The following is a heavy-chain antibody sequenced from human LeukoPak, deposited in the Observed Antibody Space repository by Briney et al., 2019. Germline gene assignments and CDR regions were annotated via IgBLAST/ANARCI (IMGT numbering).Heavy chain of an antibody. D-gene: IGHD6-13*01. CDR3: SGQLGDYYYGMDV. J-gene: IGHJ6*02. CDR2: IYHSGST. V-gene: IGHV4-59*12. CDR1: GGSISSYY. Sequence: SETLSLTCTVSGGSISSYYWSWIRQPPGKGLEWIGEIYHSGSTNYNPSLKSRVTISIDKSKNQFSLKLSSVTAADTAVYYCSGQLGDYYYGMDVWGQGTTVTVSS.